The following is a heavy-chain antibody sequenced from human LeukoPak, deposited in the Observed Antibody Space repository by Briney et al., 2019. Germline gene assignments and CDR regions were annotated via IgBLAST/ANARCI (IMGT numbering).Heavy chain of an antibody. CDR3: AKGSGGSCYSNFDY. V-gene: IGHV3-23*01. J-gene: IGHJ4*02. Sequence: PGGSLRLSCAASGFTFSSYAMSWVRQAPGKGLDWVSAICGSSGSTYYADSVKGRFTISRDNSKNTLYLQMNSLRAEDTAVYYCAKGSGGSCYSNFDYWGQGTLVTVSS. CDR2: ICGSSGST. CDR1: GFTFSSYA. D-gene: IGHD2-15*01.